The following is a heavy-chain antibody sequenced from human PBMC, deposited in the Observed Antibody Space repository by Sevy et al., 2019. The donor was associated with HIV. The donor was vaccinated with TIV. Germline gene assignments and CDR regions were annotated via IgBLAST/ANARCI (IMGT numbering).Heavy chain of an antibody. J-gene: IGHJ4*02. CDR3: ARGRLALAYCGGDCYPYLDY. V-gene: IGHV4-30-2*01. CDR1: GGSISSGGYS. CDR2: IYHSGST. D-gene: IGHD2-21*02. Sequence: SETLSLTCAVSGGSISSGGYSWSWIRQPPGKGLEGIGYIYHSGSTYYNPSLKSPVTISVDRSKNQFSLKLSSVTAADTAVYYCARGRLALAYCGGDCYPYLDYWGQGTLVTVSS.